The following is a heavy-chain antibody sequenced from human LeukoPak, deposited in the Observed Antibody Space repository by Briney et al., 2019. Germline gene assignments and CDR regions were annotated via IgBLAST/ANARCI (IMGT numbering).Heavy chain of an antibody. V-gene: IGHV3-7*01. J-gene: IGHJ4*02. D-gene: IGHD1-14*01. CDR1: GFIFSNYY. Sequence: GGSLRLSCAASGFIFSNYYLSWVRQAPGKGLEWVANINPDGSEKYHVDSVKGRFTISRDNAKNSLYLQMNSLRAEDTAIYYCASDLGRTAGYWGQGTLVTVSS. CDR3: ASDLGRTAGY. CDR2: INPDGSEK.